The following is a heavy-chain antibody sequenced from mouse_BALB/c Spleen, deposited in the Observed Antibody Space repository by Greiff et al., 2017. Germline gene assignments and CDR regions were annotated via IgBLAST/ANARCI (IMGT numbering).Heavy chain of an antibody. CDR3: AQGGDYQGEFAY. D-gene: IGHD2-4*01. Sequence: VQVVESGPGLVAPSQSLSITCTVSGFSLTDYGVSWIRQPPGKGLEWLGVIWGGGSTYYNSALKSRLSISKDNSKSQVFLKMNSLQTDDTAMYYCAQGGDYQGEFAYWGQGTLVTVSA. CDR2: IWGGGST. CDR1: GFSLTDYG. V-gene: IGHV2-6-5*01. J-gene: IGHJ3*01.